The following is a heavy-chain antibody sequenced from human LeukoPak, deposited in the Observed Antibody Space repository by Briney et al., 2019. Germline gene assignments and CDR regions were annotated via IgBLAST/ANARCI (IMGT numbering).Heavy chain of an antibody. J-gene: IGHJ3*02. CDR2: ISSSSSYT. D-gene: IGHD6-13*01. CDR1: GFTFSDYY. V-gene: IGHV3-11*06. Sequence: GGSLRLSCAASGFTFSDYYMSWIRQAPGKGLEWVSYISSSSSYTNYADSVKGRFTISRDNAKTSLYLQMNSLRAEDTAVYYCARERIADRHAFDIWGQGTMVTVSS. CDR3: ARERIADRHAFDI.